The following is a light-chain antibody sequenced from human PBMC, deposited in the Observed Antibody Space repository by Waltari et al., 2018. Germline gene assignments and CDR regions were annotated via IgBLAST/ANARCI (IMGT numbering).Light chain of an antibody. V-gene: IGLV2-23*02. CDR2: EVV. CDR3: FSYARSGTVL. CDR1: SSDVGSYNL. J-gene: IGLJ2*01. Sequence: QSALTQPASVSGSPGQSITISCTGTSSDVGSYNLVSWYQQHPGKAPKLMIYEVVKRPSGVSNRFSGSTSANAASLTISGLQAEDEGDYYCFSYARSGTVLFGGGTKLTVL.